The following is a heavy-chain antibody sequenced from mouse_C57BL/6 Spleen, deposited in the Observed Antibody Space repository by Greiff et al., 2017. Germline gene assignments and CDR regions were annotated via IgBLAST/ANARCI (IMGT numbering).Heavy chain of an antibody. CDR3: ARSRTPTMITFDY. V-gene: IGHV1-54*01. Sequence: QVQLQQSGAELVRPGTSVKVSCKASGYAFTNYLIEWVKQRPGQGLEWIGVINPGSGGTNYNEKFKGKATLTADKSSSTAYMQLSSLTSEDSAVYFCARSRTPTMITFDYWGQGTTLTVSS. CDR2: INPGSGGT. D-gene: IGHD2-4*01. J-gene: IGHJ2*01. CDR1: GYAFTNYL.